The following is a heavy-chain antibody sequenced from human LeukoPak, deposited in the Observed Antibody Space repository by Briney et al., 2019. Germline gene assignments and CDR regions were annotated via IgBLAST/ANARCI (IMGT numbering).Heavy chain of an antibody. CDR1: GFTFNDYA. Sequence: PGGSLRLSCAASGFTFNDYAMHWVRQAPGKGLEWVSLISGDGGSTYYADSVKGRFTISRDNSKNSLYLQMNSLRTEDTALYYCAKDEGGVLRYFDWLSSTGGVRYGMDVWGQGTTVTVSS. CDR3: AKDEGGVLRYFDWLSSTGGVRYGMDV. V-gene: IGHV3-43*02. CDR2: ISGDGGST. D-gene: IGHD3-9*01. J-gene: IGHJ6*02.